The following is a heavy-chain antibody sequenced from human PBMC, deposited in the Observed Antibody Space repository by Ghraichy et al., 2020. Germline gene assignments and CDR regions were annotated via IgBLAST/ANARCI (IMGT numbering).Heavy chain of an antibody. D-gene: IGHD2-15*01. CDR3: AREYCRGTSCSSYFDY. V-gene: IGHV1-2*02. Sequence: ASVNVSCKASGYSFTGYYMHWVRQAPGQGLEWMGWINPNSGDTNYAQKFQGRVTMTRDTSISTAHMELSRLRYDDTAVYYCAREYCRGTSCSSYFDYWGQGTLVPVSS. J-gene: IGHJ4*02. CDR1: GYSFTGYY. CDR2: INPNSGDT.